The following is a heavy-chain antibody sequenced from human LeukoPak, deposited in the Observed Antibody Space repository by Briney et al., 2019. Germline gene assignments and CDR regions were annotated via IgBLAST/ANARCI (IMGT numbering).Heavy chain of an antibody. J-gene: IGHJ4*02. CDR2: IRSKANSYAT. CDR3: TRRGSSGTDY. D-gene: IGHD6-13*01. V-gene: IGHV3-73*01. CDR1: GFTFSGSA. Sequence: TGGSLRLSCAASGFTFSGSAMHWVRQASGKGLEWVGRIRSKANSYATAYAASVKGGFTISRDDSKNTAYLQMNSLKTEDTAVYYCTRRGSSGTDYWGQGTLVTVSS.